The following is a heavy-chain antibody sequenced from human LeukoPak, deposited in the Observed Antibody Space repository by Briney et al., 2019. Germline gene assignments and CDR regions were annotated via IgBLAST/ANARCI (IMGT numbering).Heavy chain of an antibody. V-gene: IGHV4-39*01. CDR2: MFYSGST. D-gene: IGHD3-9*01. J-gene: IGHJ5*02. Sequence: SETLSLTCTVSGGSISSSNYSWGWIRQPPGKGLEWIGSMFYSGSTYYNPSLKSRVTISADMSKNQFSLKLSSVTAADTAVYYCARIDYDILTGYSWGQGTLVTVSS. CDR3: ARIDYDILTGYS. CDR1: GGSISSSNYS.